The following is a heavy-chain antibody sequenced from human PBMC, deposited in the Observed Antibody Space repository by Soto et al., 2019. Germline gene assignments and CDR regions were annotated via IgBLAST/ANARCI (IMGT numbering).Heavy chain of an antibody. CDR2: IWYDGNNK. Sequence: QVQLVESGGGVVQPGRSLRLSCAASGFAFNNYGMHWVRQTPGKGLEWLTVIWYDGNNKYYADSVKGRFTISRDNSKNTMYLQVSGSRAEDTAVYYCARGPPGSGSGYYSYYYYGLDVWGEGTTVTVSS. CDR3: ARGPPGSGSGYYSYYYYGLDV. CDR1: GFAFNNYG. J-gene: IGHJ6*04. V-gene: IGHV3-33*01. D-gene: IGHD3-3*01.